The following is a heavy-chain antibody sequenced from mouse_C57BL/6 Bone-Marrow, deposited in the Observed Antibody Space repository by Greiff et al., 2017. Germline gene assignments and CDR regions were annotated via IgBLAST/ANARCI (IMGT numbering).Heavy chain of an antibody. V-gene: IGHV1-63*01. D-gene: IGHD2-5*01. Sequence: QVQLQQSGAELVRPGTSVKMSCKASGYTFTNYWIGWAKQRPGHGLEWIGDIYPGGGYTNYNEKFKGKATLTADKSSRTAYMQFSSLTSEDSAIYYCARWAYYSNYFDYWGQGTTLTVSS. J-gene: IGHJ2*01. CDR3: ARWAYYSNYFDY. CDR1: GYTFTNYW. CDR2: IYPGGGYT.